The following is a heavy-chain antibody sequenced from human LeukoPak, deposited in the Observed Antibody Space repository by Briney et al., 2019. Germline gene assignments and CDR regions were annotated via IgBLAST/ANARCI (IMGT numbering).Heavy chain of an antibody. Sequence: SETLSLTCSVSGDSISSSSYYWGWIRQPPGKGLEWIGSIYYSGSIYYNPSLKSRVTMSVDTSKNQFSLKLSSVTAADTAVYYCARQISGIAVAGTRGGFDYWGQGTLVTVSS. CDR2: IYYSGSI. CDR1: GDSISSSSYY. D-gene: IGHD6-19*01. CDR3: ARQISGIAVAGTRGGFDY. V-gene: IGHV4-39*01. J-gene: IGHJ4*02.